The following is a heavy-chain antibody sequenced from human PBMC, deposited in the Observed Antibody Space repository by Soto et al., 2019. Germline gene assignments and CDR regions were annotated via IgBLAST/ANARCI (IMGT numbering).Heavy chain of an antibody. D-gene: IGHD3-22*01. J-gene: IGHJ6*02. V-gene: IGHV5-10-1*01. CDR2: IYPSDSYT. CDR3: ARQKSSSGYYQYAMDV. CDR1: GYSFTSYW. Sequence: GESLKISCKGSGYSFTSYWISWVRQMPGKGLEWMGRIYPSDSYTNYSPSFQGHVTISADKSISTAYLQWSSLKASDTAMYYCARQKSSSGYYQYAMDVWGQGTTVTVSS.